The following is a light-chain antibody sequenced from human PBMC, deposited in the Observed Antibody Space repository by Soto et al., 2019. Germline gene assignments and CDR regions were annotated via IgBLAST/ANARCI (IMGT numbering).Light chain of an antibody. CDR2: DAS. Sequence: EIVMTQSPAALSVSPGERATLSCRASQSVSSDLAWYHQKPGQAPRLLIYDASNRATGIPARFSGSGSGTDFTLTISSLEPEDFAVYYCQQRSNWPRLTFGGGTNVHIK. CDR1: QSVSSD. J-gene: IGKJ4*01. V-gene: IGKV3-11*01. CDR3: QQRSNWPRLT.